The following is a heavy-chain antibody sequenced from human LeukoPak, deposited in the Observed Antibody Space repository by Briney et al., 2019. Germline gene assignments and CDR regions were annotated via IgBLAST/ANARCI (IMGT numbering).Heavy chain of an antibody. V-gene: IGHV4-59*08. CDR2: IYSSGST. CDR3: VRHWDF. Sequence: SETLSLTCQVSGGSISSFYWSWIRQPPGKGLEWIGSIYSSGSTNYNPSLKGRVTISVDTSKNHFPLKLRSVTAADTAMYNCVRHWDFWGQGTQVTVSS. CDR1: GGSISSFY. J-gene: IGHJ4*02.